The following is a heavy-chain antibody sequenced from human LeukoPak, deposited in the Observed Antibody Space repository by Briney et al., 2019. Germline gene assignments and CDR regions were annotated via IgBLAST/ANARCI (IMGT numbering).Heavy chain of an antibody. CDR2: IKSKADGGTT. CDR1: GFTFSDAW. D-gene: IGHD3-10*01. CDR3: SPDHYGAGSYVY. J-gene: IGHJ4*02. Sequence: GGTLRLSCAVSGFTFSDAWMSWVRQAPGKGLEWVGRIKSKADGGTTDYAAPVKGRFTISRDDSKNTLYLQMNSLKTEDTGVYYCSPDHYGAGSYVYWGQGTLVTVSS. V-gene: IGHV3-15*01.